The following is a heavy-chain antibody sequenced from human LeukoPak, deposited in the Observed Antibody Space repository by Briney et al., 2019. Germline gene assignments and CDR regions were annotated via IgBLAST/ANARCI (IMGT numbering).Heavy chain of an antibody. Sequence: GGSLRLSCEASGFSFSSYAMTWVRQAPGKGLEWVSVISGSGGSTYYADSVKGRFTVSRDNSKNTLYMQLNSLRAEDMAVYYCAKDREGGYDYVWGSYSLDYWGQGTLVTVSS. V-gene: IGHV3-23*01. CDR3: AKDREGGYDYVWGSYSLDY. CDR1: GFSFSSYA. D-gene: IGHD3-16*01. CDR2: ISGSGGST. J-gene: IGHJ4*02.